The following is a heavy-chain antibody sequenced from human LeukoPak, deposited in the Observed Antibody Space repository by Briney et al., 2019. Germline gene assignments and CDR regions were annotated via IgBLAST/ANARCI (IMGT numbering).Heavy chain of an antibody. CDR3: AKAASKRTDYGDYAFYYYMDV. J-gene: IGHJ6*03. CDR1: GFTFSSYA. CDR2: ISSSGGST. Sequence: GGSLRLSCAVSGFTFSSYAMSWVRQAPGRGLEWVSGISSSGGSTPHADSVKGRFTISRDDSKNTLYLQMNSLRAEDTAVYYCAKAASKRTDYGDYAFYYYMDVWGKGTTVTISS. V-gene: IGHV3-23*01. D-gene: IGHD4-17*01.